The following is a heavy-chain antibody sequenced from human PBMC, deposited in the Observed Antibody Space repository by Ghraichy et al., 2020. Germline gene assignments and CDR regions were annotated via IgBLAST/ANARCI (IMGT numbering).Heavy chain of an antibody. CDR1: GFTFSSYA. CDR2: ISGSGGST. Sequence: GGSLRLSCAASGFTFSSYAMSWVRQAPGKGLEWVSAISGSGGSTYYADSVKGRFTISRDNSKNTLYLQMNSLRAEDTAVYYCAKDGSDLCSGDYWGPLDYWGQGTLVTVSS. CDR3: AKDGSDLCSGDYWGPLDY. V-gene: IGHV3-23*01. D-gene: IGHD3-3*01. J-gene: IGHJ4*02.